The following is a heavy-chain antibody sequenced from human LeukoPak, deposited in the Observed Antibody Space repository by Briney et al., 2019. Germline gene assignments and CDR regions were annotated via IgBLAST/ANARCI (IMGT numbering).Heavy chain of an antibody. CDR1: GFTFSSYS. CDR3: AGASYGSGSYRYYYYGMDV. D-gene: IGHD3-10*01. V-gene: IGHV3-48*01. CDR2: ISSSSSTI. Sequence: GGSLRLSCAASGFTFSSYSMNWVRQAPGKGLEWVSYISSSSSTIYYADSVKGRFTISRDNAKNSLYLQMNSLRAEDTAVYYCAGASYGSGSYRYYYYGMDVWGQGTTVTVSS. J-gene: IGHJ6*02.